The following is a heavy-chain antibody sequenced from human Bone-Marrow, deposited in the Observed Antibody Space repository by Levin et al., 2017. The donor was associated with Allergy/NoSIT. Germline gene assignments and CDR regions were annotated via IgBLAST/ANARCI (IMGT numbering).Heavy chain of an antibody. Sequence: GGSLRLSCAAPGFSLSTYSMNWVRQAPGKGLEWISYISGSSDTVHYAASVKGRFTISRDNAKKSLYLQMNSLRDEDTAVYYCAGGRAGDGSYWGQGTLVTVSS. J-gene: IGHJ4*02. V-gene: IGHV3-48*02. CDR1: GFSLSTYS. CDR2: ISGSSDTV. CDR3: AGGRAGDGSY. D-gene: IGHD5-24*01.